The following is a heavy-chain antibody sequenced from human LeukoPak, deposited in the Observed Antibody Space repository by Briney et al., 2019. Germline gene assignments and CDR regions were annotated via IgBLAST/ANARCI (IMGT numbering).Heavy chain of an antibody. CDR2: IYYSGST. V-gene: IGHV4-59*01. D-gene: IGHD4/OR15-4a*01. CDR1: GGSISSFD. Sequence: SETLSLTCTVSGGSISSFDWSWIRQPPGKGLEWIGYIYYSGSTDYNPSLKSRVTISVDTSKNQFSLMLSSVTAADTAVYYCAGEGLTKYYFDYWGQGTLVTVSS. J-gene: IGHJ4*02. CDR3: AGEGLTKYYFDY.